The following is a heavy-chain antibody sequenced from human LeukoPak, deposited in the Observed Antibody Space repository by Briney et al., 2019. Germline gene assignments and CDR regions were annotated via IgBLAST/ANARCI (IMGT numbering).Heavy chain of an antibody. Sequence: SETLSLTCTVSGGSISSYYWSWIRQPPGKGREWIGYIYHSGSTNYNPSLKSRVTISADTSKNQFSLNLTSVTAADTAVYYCARHVGEAHFDYWGQGTLVTVSS. CDR2: IYHSGST. J-gene: IGHJ4*02. V-gene: IGHV4-59*08. CDR1: GGSISSYY. D-gene: IGHD3-16*01. CDR3: ARHVGEAHFDY.